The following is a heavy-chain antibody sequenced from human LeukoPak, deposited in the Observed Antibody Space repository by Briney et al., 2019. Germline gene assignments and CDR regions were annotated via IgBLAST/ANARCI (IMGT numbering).Heavy chain of an antibody. V-gene: IGHV3-53*01. CDR3: ARDHLLFRQPPNWFDP. D-gene: IGHD1-14*01. CDR1: GFTVSSNY. Sequence: PGGSLRLSCAASGFTVSSNYMSWVRQAPGKGLEWVSVIYSGGSTYYADSVKGRFTISRDNSKNTLYLQMNSLRAEDTAVYYCARDHLLFRQPPNWFDPWGQGTLVTVSS. CDR2: IYSGGST. J-gene: IGHJ5*02.